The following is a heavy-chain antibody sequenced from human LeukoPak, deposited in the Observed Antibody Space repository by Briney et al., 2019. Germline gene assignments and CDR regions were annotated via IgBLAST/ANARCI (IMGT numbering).Heavy chain of an antibody. CDR1: GFTFDDDA. CDR2: ISWNSGKI. J-gene: IGHJ4*02. D-gene: IGHD6-13*01. Sequence: GGSLRLSCGASGFTFDDDAMHWVRQAPGKGLEWVSGISWNSGKINYADSVKGRFTISRDNAKNSLYLEMNSLRAEDTALYYCAKDIGSSSWYLGNWGQGTLVTVSS. CDR3: AKDIGSSSWYLGN. V-gene: IGHV3-9*01.